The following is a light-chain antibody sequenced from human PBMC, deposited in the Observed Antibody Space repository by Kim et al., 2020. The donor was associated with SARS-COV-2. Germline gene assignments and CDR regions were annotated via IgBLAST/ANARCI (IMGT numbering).Light chain of an antibody. J-gene: IGKJ1*01. CDR1: QSIGTN. CDR2: AAS. CDR3: QQYDIWPRT. Sequence: GSPGERATLSGGASQSIGTNLAWFQRKPGQAPRLLIYAASTRATAVQARFSGSGSGTEFTLTINGLQSDDFALYFCQQYDIWPRTFGLGTKVDIK. V-gene: IGKV3-15*01.